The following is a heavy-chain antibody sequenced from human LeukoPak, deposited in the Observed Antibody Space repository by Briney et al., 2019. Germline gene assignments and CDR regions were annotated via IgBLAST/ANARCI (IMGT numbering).Heavy chain of an antibody. CDR1: GGSISSGDYY. V-gene: IGHV4-30-4*01. D-gene: IGHD3-16*01. J-gene: IGHJ6*03. CDR3: ARGSGSLGVYYMDV. Sequence: SQTLSLTCTVSGGSISSGDYYWSWIRQPPGKGLEWIGYIYYSGSTYYNPSLKSRVTISVDTSKNQFSLKLSSVTAADTAVYYCARGSGSLGVYYMDVWGKGTTVTVSS. CDR2: IYYSGST.